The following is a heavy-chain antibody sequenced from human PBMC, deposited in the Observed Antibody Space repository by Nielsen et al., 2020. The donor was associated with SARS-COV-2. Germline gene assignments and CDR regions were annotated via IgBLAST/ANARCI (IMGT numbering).Heavy chain of an antibody. CDR3: TKDKIIVAAGSGAFDT. CDR2: ISWNSGGI. CDR1: EFTFDDYS. D-gene: IGHD6-13*01. Sequence: GGSLRLSCEASEFTFDDYSMHWVRPAPGKGLEWVAGISWNSGGIGYADSVKGRFTISRDNVKNSLYLRMNSLRIEDTALYYCTKDKIIVAAGSGAFDTWGQGTMVTVSS. V-gene: IGHV3-9*01. J-gene: IGHJ3*02.